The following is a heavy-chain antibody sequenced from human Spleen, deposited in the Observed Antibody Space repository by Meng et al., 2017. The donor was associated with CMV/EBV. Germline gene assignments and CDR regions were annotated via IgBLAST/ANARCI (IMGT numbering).Heavy chain of an antibody. CDR2: ISSSSSYI. D-gene: IGHD5-12*01. CDR3: ARDNRGGYDFCFDY. V-gene: IGHV3-21*01. CDR1: GFTFSSYS. J-gene: IGHJ4*02. Sequence: ASGFTFSSYSRNWVRQAPGKGLEWVSSISSSSSYIYYADSVKGRFTISRDNAKNSLYLQMNSLRAEDTAVYYCARDNRGGYDFCFDYWGQGTLVTVSS.